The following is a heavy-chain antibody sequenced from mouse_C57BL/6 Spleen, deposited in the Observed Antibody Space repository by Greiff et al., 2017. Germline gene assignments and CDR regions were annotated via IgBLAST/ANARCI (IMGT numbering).Heavy chain of an antibody. CDR3: ARGDGSTQFAY. Sequence: VQLQQPGAELVMPGASVKLSCKASGYTFTSYWMHWVKQRPGQGLEWIGEIDPSDSYTNYNQKFKGKSTLTVDKSSSTAYMQLSSLASEDSAVYYCARGDGSTQFAYWGQGTLVTVSA. J-gene: IGHJ3*01. D-gene: IGHD1-1*01. CDR2: IDPSDSYT. V-gene: IGHV1-69*01. CDR1: GYTFTSYW.